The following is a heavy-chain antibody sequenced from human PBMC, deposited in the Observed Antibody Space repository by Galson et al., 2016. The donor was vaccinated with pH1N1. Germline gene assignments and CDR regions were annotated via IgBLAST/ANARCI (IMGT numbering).Heavy chain of an antibody. D-gene: IGHD3-22*01. J-gene: IGHJ6*03. CDR1: GGSVTSSSYY. Sequence: TLSLTCTVSGGSVTSSSYYWGWIRQPPGRGLEWIGSLYDRGSTYYNSALTSRVAISIDTSKNQFSLKVNSVTAADAAVYYCAPMKAVSGPLYMDVWGKGTTVTVSS. V-gene: IGHV4-39*07. CDR2: LYDRGST. CDR3: APMKAVSGPLYMDV.